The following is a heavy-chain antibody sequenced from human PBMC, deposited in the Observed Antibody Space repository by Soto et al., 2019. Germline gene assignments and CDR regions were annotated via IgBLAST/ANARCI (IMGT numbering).Heavy chain of an antibody. Sequence: GGSLRLSCAASGFTFSYFTIHWVRQAPGKGLEWVAFISYDGTKKYNADSVKGRFTISRDNSKNTVYLQMNSLRPEDTAVYYCARKRQSSYYARDVWGQGTTVTVSS. CDR2: ISYDGTKK. CDR3: ARKRQSSYYARDV. J-gene: IGHJ6*02. V-gene: IGHV3-30-3*01. D-gene: IGHD4-4*01. CDR1: GFTFSYFT.